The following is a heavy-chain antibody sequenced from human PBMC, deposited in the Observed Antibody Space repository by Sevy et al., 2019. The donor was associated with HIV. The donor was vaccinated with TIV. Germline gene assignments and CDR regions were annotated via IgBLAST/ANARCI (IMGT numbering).Heavy chain of an antibody. Sequence: GGSLRLSCAASGFTFSSYSMNWVRQAPGKGLEWVSSISSSSSYIYYADSVKGRFTISRDNAKNSLYLQMNSLRAEDTAVYYCAGGMIVVPVGYYYGMDVWGQGTTVTVSS. CDR2: ISSSSSYI. D-gene: IGHD3-22*01. CDR3: AGGMIVVPVGYYYGMDV. V-gene: IGHV3-21*01. CDR1: GFTFSSYS. J-gene: IGHJ6*02.